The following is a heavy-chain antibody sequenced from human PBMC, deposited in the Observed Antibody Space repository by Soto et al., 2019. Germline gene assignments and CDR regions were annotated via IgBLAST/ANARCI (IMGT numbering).Heavy chain of an antibody. CDR3: AREGGYSYGLGYYYYGMDV. CDR2: ISAYNGNT. J-gene: IGHJ6*02. CDR1: GYTFTSYG. D-gene: IGHD5-18*01. Sequence: ASVKVSCTASGYTFTSYGIRWVRQAPGQGLEWMGWISAYNGNTNYAQKLQGRVTMTTDTSTSTAYMELRSLRSDDTAVYYCAREGGYSYGLGYYYYGMDVWGQGTTVTVSS. V-gene: IGHV1-18*04.